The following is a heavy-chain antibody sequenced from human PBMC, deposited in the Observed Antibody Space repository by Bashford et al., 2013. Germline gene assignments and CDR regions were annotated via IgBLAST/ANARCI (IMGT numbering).Heavy chain of an antibody. CDR2: IIPIFGTA. D-gene: IGHD3-9*01. CDR3: ARDVRKVLRYFDGLYYYMDV. Sequence: SVKVSCKASGGTFSSYAISWVRQAPGQGLEWMGGIIPIFGTANYAQKFQGRVTITADESTSTAYMELSSLRSEDTAVYYCARDVRKVLRYFDGLYYYMDVWGKGTTVTVSS. V-gene: IGHV1-69*13. J-gene: IGHJ6*03. CDR1: GGTFSSYA.